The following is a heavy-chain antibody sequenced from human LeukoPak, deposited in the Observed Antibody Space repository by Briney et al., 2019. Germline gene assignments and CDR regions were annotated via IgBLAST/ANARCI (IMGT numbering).Heavy chain of an antibody. V-gene: IGHV3-64D*06. CDR3: VKGDYDILTGYYGLDY. CDR1: GFTLSSYA. Sequence: SGGSLRLSCSASGFTLSSYAMHWVRQAPGKGLEYVSAISSNGGSTYYADSVKGRFTISRDNSKNTLYLQMSSLRAEDTAVYYCVKGDYDILTGYYGLDYWGQGTLVTVSS. J-gene: IGHJ4*02. D-gene: IGHD3-9*01. CDR2: ISSNGGST.